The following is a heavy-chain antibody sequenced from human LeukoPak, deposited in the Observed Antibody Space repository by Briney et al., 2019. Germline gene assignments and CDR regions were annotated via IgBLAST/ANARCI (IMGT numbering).Heavy chain of an antibody. CDR1: GGSISSYY. V-gene: IGHV4-59*01. CDR2: IYYSGST. Sequence: SETLSLTCTVSGGSISSYYWSWIRQPPGKGLEWIGYIYYSGSTIYNPSLKSRVTISVDTSKNQFSLKLSSVTAADTAVYYCARLEKYYDFWSGYYTRTGRFDPWGQGTLVTVSS. CDR3: ARLEKYYDFWSGYYTRTGRFDP. J-gene: IGHJ5*02. D-gene: IGHD3-3*01.